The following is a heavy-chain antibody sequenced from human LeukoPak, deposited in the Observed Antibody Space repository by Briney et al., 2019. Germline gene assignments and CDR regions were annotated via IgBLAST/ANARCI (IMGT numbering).Heavy chain of an antibody. D-gene: IGHD5-24*01. CDR1: GYTFTGYD. CDR2: INPNSGGT. V-gene: IGHV1-2*02. J-gene: IGHJ3*02. Sequence: ASVKVSCKASGYTFTGYDMHWVRPAPGQGLAWMGWINPNSGGTNYAQKFQGRVTMTRDTSISRAYMEVSRLRSDDTAVYYCAREREMATIRDAFDIWGQGTMVTVSS. CDR3: AREREMATIRDAFDI.